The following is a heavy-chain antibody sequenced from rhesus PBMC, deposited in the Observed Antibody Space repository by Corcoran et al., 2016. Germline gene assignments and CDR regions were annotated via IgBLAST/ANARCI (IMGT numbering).Heavy chain of an antibody. V-gene: IGHV4S9*01. CDR1: GASVRGYWP. Sequence: QVQLQESGPGLVKPSGPLSLTCAVSGASVRGYWPWNWIRQPPGKGLEWIGNIDGNSASTYYIPSLKSRLTMSKDTSKNQFFLNLSSVTAADTAVYYCAKESTTGNVDYWGQGVLVTVSS. D-gene: IGHD1-44*01. J-gene: IGHJ4*01. CDR2: IDGNSAST. CDR3: AKESTTGNVDY.